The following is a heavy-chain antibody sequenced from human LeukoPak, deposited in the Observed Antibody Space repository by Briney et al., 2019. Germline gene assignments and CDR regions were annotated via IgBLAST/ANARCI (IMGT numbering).Heavy chain of an antibody. V-gene: IGHV1-8*01. D-gene: IGHD3-10*01. CDR1: GYTLTSYD. CDR3: ARGTVGPLWFGGY. J-gene: IGHJ4*02. Sequence: GASVKVSCKASGYTLTSYDINWVRQATGQGLEWMGWISPNSGNTGYAQKFQGRVTMTRNTSISTAYMELSSLRSEDTAVYYCARGTVGPLWFGGYWGQGTLVTVSS. CDR2: ISPNSGNT.